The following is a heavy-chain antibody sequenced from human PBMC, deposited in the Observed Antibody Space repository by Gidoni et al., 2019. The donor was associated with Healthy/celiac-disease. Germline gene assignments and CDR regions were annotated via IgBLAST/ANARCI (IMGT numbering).Heavy chain of an antibody. CDR3: ARELGYSSSLDY. CDR1: GFTFSSYW. J-gene: IGHJ4*02. V-gene: IGHV3-74*01. CDR2: INSDGSST. Sequence: EVQLVESGGVLVQPGGSLRLSCAASGFTFSSYWMHWVRQGPGKGLVWVSRINSDGSSTSYADSVKGRFTISRDNAKNTLYLQRNSLRAEDTAVYYCARELGYSSSLDYWGQGTLVTVSS. D-gene: IGHD6-6*01.